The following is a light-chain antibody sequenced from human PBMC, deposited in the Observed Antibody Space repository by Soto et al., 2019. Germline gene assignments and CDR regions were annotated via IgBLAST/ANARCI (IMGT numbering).Light chain of an antibody. CDR1: SSDVGAYNY. J-gene: IGLJ2*01. Sequence: QSVLTQPASVSGSPGQSITISCTGTSSDVGAYNYVSWYQQHPGKAPKLMIYDVSNRPSGVSNRFSGSKSGNTASLTISGLQAEYEAEYYCYSYTTSSTRVFGGGTKVTVL. CDR3: YSYTTSSTRV. V-gene: IGLV2-14*01. CDR2: DVS.